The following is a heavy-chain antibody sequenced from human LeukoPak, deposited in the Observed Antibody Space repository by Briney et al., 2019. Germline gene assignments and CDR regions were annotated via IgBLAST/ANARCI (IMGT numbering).Heavy chain of an antibody. D-gene: IGHD3-22*01. V-gene: IGHV3-64D*09. CDR3: MIVVVITATGYYFDY. Sequence: GGSQRLSCSASGFTFSSYAMHWVRQAPGKGLEYVSAISSNGGSTYYADSVKGRFTISRDNSKNTLYLQMSSLRAEDTAVYYTMIVVVITATGYYFDYWGQGTLVTVSS. J-gene: IGHJ4*02. CDR2: ISSNGGST. CDR1: GFTFSSYA.